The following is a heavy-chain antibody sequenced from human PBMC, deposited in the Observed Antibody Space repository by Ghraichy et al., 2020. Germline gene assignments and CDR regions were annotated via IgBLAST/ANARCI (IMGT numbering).Heavy chain of an antibody. V-gene: IGHV1-24*01. J-gene: IGHJ5*02. CDR1: GYTLTELS. Sequence: ASVKVSCKVSGYTLTELSMHWVRQAPGKGLEWMGGFDPEDGETIYAQKFQGRVTMTEDTSTDTAYMELSSLRSEDTAVYYCAGVVPAAHVGSPENWFDPWGQGTLVTVSS. D-gene: IGHD2-2*01. CDR2: FDPEDGET. CDR3: AGVVPAAHVGSPENWFDP.